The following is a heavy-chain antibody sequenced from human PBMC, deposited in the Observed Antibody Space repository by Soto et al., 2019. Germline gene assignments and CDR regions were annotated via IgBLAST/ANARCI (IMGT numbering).Heavy chain of an antibody. CDR1: GGSISSYF. CDR3: ARGCGDCSTYNWFDP. J-gene: IGHJ5*02. D-gene: IGHD2-21*02. CDR2: IYYSGST. V-gene: IGHV4-59*01. Sequence: SETLCLTCTVSGGSISSYFWSWIRQPPGKGLEWIGYIYYSGSTNYNPSLKSRVTISVDTSKNQFSLKLSSVTAADTAVYYCARGCGDCSTYNWFDPWGQGTLVTVSS.